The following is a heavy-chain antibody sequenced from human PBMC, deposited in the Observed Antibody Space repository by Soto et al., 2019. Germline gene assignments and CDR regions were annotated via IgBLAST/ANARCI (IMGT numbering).Heavy chain of an antibody. J-gene: IGHJ5*02. Sequence: QVQLQEAGQGLVKPSQTLSITCTVSDGPLIRGASYWRWIRPPPGQGLDWIGDIHYSGDTNYNPSLKGRITISIDTPTNPFSLKLSSLTAGDSAVYYWVIGGVYAVGFGLWGQVTLGTVAS. V-gene: IGHV4-30-4*01. CDR3: VIGGVYAVGFGL. D-gene: IGHD2-8*01. CDR2: IHYSGDT. CDR1: DGPLIRGASY.